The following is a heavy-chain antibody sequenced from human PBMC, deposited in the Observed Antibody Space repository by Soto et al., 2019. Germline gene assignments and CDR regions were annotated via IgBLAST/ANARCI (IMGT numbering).Heavy chain of an antibody. J-gene: IGHJ4*02. V-gene: IGHV3-30*18. CDR2: ISSDGSNK. Sequence: PGGSLRLSCAASGFSFTDYGMHWVRQAPGKGLEWVAVISSDGSNKYYADSVKGRFTISRDNSENTVFLQMNSLRAEDTALYYCAKDPYNGSGSYSYFFDFWGQGTLVTVSS. CDR1: GFSFTDYG. CDR3: AKDPYNGSGSYSYFFDF. D-gene: IGHD3-10*01.